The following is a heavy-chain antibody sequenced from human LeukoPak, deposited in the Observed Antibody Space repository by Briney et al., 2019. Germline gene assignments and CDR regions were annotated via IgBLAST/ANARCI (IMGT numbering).Heavy chain of an antibody. V-gene: IGHV1-18*01. Sequence: GASGTVCFTGSGYTFISYGISWVRHAPGQGGEWMGWSSANNGNANTAHKRQGRDTMATDTSTTTAHMQLRSLRSDDTAVYYCARQYYYGSGSYHGGDAFDNWGQGTMVTVSS. CDR3: ARQYYYGSGSYHGGDAFDN. CDR1: GYTFISYG. J-gene: IGHJ3*02. D-gene: IGHD3-10*01. CDR2: SSANNGNA.